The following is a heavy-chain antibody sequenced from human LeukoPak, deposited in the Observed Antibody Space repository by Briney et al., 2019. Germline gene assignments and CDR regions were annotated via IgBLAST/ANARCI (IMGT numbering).Heavy chain of an antibody. Sequence: GALVKASCKASGYTFTGYYTHWVRQAPAQGLEWMGWINPNSGGTNYAQKFQGRVTMTRDTSISTAYMELSRLRSDDTAVYYCARNRVNAYYYGMDVWGQGTTVTVSS. D-gene: IGHD1-14*01. V-gene: IGHV1-2*02. J-gene: IGHJ6*02. CDR1: GYTFTGYY. CDR3: ARNRVNAYYYGMDV. CDR2: INPNSGGT.